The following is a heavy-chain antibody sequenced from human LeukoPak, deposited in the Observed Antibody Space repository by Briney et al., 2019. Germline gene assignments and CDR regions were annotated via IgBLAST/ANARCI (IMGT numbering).Heavy chain of an antibody. CDR2: ITWNSGTI. CDR1: GFTFSSYW. Sequence: GGSLRLSCAASGFTFSSYWMHWVRQAPGKGLEWVSGITWNSGTIDYADSVKGRFIISRDNAKNSLYLQMNSLRAEDMALYYCAKDLSHGGVGFDHFDSWGQGTLVTVSS. D-gene: IGHD2-8*02. V-gene: IGHV3-9*03. CDR3: AKDLSHGGVGFDHFDS. J-gene: IGHJ4*02.